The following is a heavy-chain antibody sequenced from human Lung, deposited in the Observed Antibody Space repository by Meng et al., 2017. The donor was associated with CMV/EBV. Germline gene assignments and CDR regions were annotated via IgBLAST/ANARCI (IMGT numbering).Heavy chain of an antibody. J-gene: IGHJ6*02. CDR1: GHPITTYY. D-gene: IGHD2-15*01. V-gene: IGHV4-59*01. CDR2: ISYSGST. CDR3: ARDRAALGYYYYAMDV. Sequence: SXTLSLXCTVSGHPITTYYWSWIRQPPGKGLEWIGYISYSGSTNYSPSLRSRVSLSVDTSKNQFSLELSAVTAADTAIYYCARDRAALGYYYYAMDVWGRGTXVTVSS.